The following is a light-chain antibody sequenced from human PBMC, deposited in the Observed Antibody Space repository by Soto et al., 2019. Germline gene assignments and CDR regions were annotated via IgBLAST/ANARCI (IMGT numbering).Light chain of an antibody. CDR2: VNSGGSH. CDR3: QTWDTGMV. Sequence: QLVLTQSPSASASLGASVKLTCALTSGHRTYAIAWHQQQPEKGPRYSMKVNSGGSHTKGDGNPDHFPGSTSGAERCLIISSLQSEDEADYYCQTWDTGMVFGGGTKLTVL. V-gene: IGLV4-69*01. J-gene: IGLJ2*01. CDR1: SGHRTYA.